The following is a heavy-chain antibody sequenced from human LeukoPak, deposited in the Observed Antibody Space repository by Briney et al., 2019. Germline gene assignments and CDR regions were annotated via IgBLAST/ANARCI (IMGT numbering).Heavy chain of an antibody. V-gene: IGHV1-2*02. CDR2: INPNSGGT. J-gene: IGHJ6*02. Sequence: ASVKVSCQASGYTFTGYYMHWVRQAPGQGLEWMGWINPNSGGTNYAQKFQGRVTMTRDTSISTAYMELSRLRSDDTAVYYCARGDPYGSGSYYHYYGMDVWGQGTTVTVSS. D-gene: IGHD3-10*01. CDR3: ARGDPYGSGSYYHYYGMDV. CDR1: GYTFTGYY.